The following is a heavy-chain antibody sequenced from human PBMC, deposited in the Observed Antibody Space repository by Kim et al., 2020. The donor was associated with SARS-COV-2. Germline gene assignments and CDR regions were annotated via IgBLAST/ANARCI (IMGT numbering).Heavy chain of an antibody. CDR1: GCTFSSYA. J-gene: IGHJ4*02. CDR3: ARGGFSSGYLVFGY. Sequence: SVKVSCKAPGCTFSSYAISWVRQAPGQGLEWMGGIIPIFGTANYAQKFQGRVTITADESTSTAYMELSSLRSEDTAVYYCARGGFSSGYLVFGYWGQGTLVTVSS. CDR2: IIPIFGTA. D-gene: IGHD3-22*01. V-gene: IGHV1-69*13.